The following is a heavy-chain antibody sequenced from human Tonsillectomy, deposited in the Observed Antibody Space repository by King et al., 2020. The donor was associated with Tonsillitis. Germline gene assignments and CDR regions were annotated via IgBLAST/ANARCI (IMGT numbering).Heavy chain of an antibody. J-gene: IGHJ4*02. V-gene: IGHV3-23*04. CDR1: GFTCSSDA. Sequence: VQLVESGGGLVQPGGSLRLSCTASGFTCSSDAMTWVRQAPGKGLEWVSAISASSSSTYYADAVKGRFTTSRDNSKSTLFLQMDTLRAEDTAIYYCAKDHEEVPSTMAGNWGQGTLVTVSS. CDR2: ISASSSST. CDR3: AKDHEEVPSTMAGN. D-gene: IGHD3-10*01.